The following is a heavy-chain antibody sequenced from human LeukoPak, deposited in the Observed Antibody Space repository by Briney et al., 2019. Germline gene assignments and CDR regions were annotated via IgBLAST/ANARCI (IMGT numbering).Heavy chain of an antibody. Sequence: PGRSLRLSCTASGFTFGDYAMTWVRQAPGKGLEWGGFIASETYGGTAEYAASVKGRFTISRDDSKSIAYLQMNSLKTEDTAVYYCTRDQTPYYWGQGTLVTVSS. CDR2: IASETYGGTA. CDR1: GFTFGDYA. CDR3: TRDQTPYY. V-gene: IGHV3-49*04. J-gene: IGHJ4*02.